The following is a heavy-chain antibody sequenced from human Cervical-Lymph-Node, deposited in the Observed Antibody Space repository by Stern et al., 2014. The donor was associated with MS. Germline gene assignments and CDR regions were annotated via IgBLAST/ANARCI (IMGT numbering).Heavy chain of an antibody. Sequence: VQLEESGGGLVQPGGSLRLSCAAPGFAFSSYWMSWVRQAPGKGLEWVATIQQDGSEEPYADSVKGRFTISRDNAKKSLYLQMNSLRAEDTAVYYCARDCSGGSCYQTYYYYGMDVWGQGTTVTVSS. D-gene: IGHD2-15*01. CDR2: IQQDGSEE. V-gene: IGHV3-7*01. J-gene: IGHJ6*02. CDR1: GFAFSSYW. CDR3: ARDCSGGSCYQTYYYYGMDV.